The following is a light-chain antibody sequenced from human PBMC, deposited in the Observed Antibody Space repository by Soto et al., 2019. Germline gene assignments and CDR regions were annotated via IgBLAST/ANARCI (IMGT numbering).Light chain of an antibody. J-gene: IGLJ3*02. Sequence: QSVLTQPPSASWTPGQRVTISCSGSSSNIGSNSVYWYQQLPGAAPKLLIYRNNQRPSGVPDRFSGSKSDTSASLAISGLRSEDEADYYCAAWDDSLSGRVFGGGNKVTVL. CDR2: RNN. CDR1: SSNIGSNS. CDR3: AAWDDSLSGRV. V-gene: IGLV1-47*01.